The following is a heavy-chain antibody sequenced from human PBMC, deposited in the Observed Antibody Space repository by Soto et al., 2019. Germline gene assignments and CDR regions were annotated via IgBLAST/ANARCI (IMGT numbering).Heavy chain of an antibody. Sequence: SVKVSCKASGGTFSSYAISWVRQAPGQGLEWMGGIIPIFGTANYAQKFQGRVTITADESTSTAYMELSSLRSEDTAVYYCASGSFMVRGVITRADYYGMDVWGQGTTVTVSS. CDR2: IIPIFGTA. J-gene: IGHJ6*02. CDR1: GGTFSSYA. CDR3: ASGSFMVRGVITRADYYGMDV. D-gene: IGHD3-10*01. V-gene: IGHV1-69*13.